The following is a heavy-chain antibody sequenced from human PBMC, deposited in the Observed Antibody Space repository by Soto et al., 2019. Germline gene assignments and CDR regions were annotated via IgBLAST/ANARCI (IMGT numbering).Heavy chain of an antibody. V-gene: IGHV3-74*01. CDR1: GFTSSNYG. CDR3: ARSVRSGSFPYYYYAMDV. CDR2: IKSDGSST. J-gene: IGHJ6*02. Sequence: GGSLRLSCAASGFTSSNYGMHWVRQAPGKGLVWVSHIKSDGSSTNYADSVKGRFTISRDNAKNTLDLQMHSLRAEDMAVYYCARSVRSGSFPYYYYAMDVSGQGTTVTVSS. D-gene: IGHD3-10*01.